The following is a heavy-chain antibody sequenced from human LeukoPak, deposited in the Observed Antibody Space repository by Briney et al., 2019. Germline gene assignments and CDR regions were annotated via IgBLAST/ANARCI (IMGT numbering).Heavy chain of an antibody. Sequence: GGSLRLSCTASGFTFGDYAMSWFRQAPGKGLEWVGFIRSKAYGGTTEYAASVKGRFTISRDDSKSIAYLQMNSLKTEDTAVYYCTREAGSDSSGYYSVSPLGVHYWGQGTLVTVSS. CDR2: IRSKAYGGTT. V-gene: IGHV3-49*03. J-gene: IGHJ4*02. CDR1: GFTFGDYA. CDR3: TREAGSDSSGYYSVSPLGVHY. D-gene: IGHD3-22*01.